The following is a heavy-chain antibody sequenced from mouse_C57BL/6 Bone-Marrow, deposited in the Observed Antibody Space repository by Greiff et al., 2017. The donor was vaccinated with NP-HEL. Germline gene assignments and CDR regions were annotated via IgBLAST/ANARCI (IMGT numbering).Heavy chain of an antibody. J-gene: IGHJ4*01. CDR1: GFTFSSYG. CDR2: ISSGGSYP. V-gene: IGHV5-6*01. D-gene: IGHD1-1*01. Sequence: EVHLVESGGDLVKPGGSLKLSCAASGFTFSSYGMSWVRQTPDKRLEWVATISSGGSYPYYPDSVKGRFTISRDNAKNTLYLHMSSLKSEDNAVDYCARKYYGSSAMDYWGQGTSVTVSS. CDR3: ARKYYGSSAMDY.